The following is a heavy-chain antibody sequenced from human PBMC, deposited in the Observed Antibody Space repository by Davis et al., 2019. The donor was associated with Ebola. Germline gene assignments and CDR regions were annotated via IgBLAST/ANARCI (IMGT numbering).Heavy chain of an antibody. J-gene: IGHJ5*02. Sequence: PSETLSPTCNVSDGSITSPTYYWAWIRPPPGQGLEWIGSIYHSGSTYYNPSLDSRVSISVDTSMKQFSLKLNSVTAADTAVYYCARESLYCSNGVCFRGWFDPWGQGTLVTVSS. V-gene: IGHV4-39*07. CDR2: IYHSGST. D-gene: IGHD2-8*01. CDR3: ARESLYCSNGVCFRGWFDP. CDR1: DGSITSPTYY.